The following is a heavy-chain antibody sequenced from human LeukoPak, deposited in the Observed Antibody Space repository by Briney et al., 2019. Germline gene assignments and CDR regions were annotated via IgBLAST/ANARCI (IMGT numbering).Heavy chain of an antibody. J-gene: IGHJ4*02. CDR2: IYYSGST. D-gene: IGHD6-19*01. Sequence: PSETLSLICTVSGGSISSTGYYWGWVRQTPGKGLEWIASIYYSGSTYYNPSLKSRVTISVDTSKNQFSLKLSSVTAADTAVYYCARLRRVYSSGWYPVFDYWGQGTLVTVSS. V-gene: IGHV4-39*01. CDR1: GGSISSTGYY. CDR3: ARLRRVYSSGWYPVFDY.